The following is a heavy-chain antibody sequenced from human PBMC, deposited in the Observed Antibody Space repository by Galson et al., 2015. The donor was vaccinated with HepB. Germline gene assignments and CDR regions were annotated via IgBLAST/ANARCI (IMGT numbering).Heavy chain of an antibody. V-gene: IGHV3-23*01. CDR1: GFTFSTYA. D-gene: IGHD2-2*01. CDR2: ISGTGDST. J-gene: IGHJ6*02. Sequence: SLRLSCAASGFTFSTYAMTWVRQAPGKGLEWVSTISGTGDSTYYANSVKGRFTISRDNPRNTLFLQMNSLRAEDTAVYYCAKAGYCSSTSCRRYYYYGLDVWGQGTTVTVSS. CDR3: AKAGYCSSTSCRRYYYYGLDV.